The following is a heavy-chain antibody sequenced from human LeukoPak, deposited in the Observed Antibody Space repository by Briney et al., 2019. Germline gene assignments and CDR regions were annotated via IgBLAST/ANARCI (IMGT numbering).Heavy chain of an antibody. V-gene: IGHV3-48*03. CDR1: GFTFSGYE. D-gene: IGHD3-10*02. CDR3: AELGITMIGGV. J-gene: IGHJ6*04. CDR2: ISSSSSTI. Sequence: VGSLRLSCAASGFTFSGYEMNWVRQAPGKGLEWVSYISSSSSTIYYADSVKGRFTISRDNAKNSLYLQMNSLRAEDTAVYYCAELGITMIGGVWGKGTTVTISS.